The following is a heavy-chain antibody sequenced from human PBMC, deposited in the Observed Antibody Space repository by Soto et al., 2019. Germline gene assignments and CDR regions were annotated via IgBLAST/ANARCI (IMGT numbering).Heavy chain of an antibody. CDR3: ARDGGYGSGSYRFDY. D-gene: IGHD3-10*01. Sequence: QVQLQESGPGLVKPSQTLSLTCTVSGGSISSGGYYWSWVRQHPGKALDGIGYINYSGSTSYNPPLKSRLTMSVDTSRNQFSLKLRSVTAADTAVYYCARDGGYGSGSYRFDYWGQGSLVTVSS. V-gene: IGHV4-31*03. CDR1: GGSISSGGYY. CDR2: INYSGST. J-gene: IGHJ4*02.